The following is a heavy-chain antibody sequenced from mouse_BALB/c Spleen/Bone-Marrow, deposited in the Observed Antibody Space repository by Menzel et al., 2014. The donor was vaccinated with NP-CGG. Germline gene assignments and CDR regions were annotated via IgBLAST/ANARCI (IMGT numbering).Heavy chain of an antibody. D-gene: IGHD1-1*01. CDR1: GYAFTNYW. V-gene: IGHV1-54*01. Sequence: VQLQESGAELVRPGTLAKVSCKASGYAFTNYWIEWIKQRPGQGLEWIGVINPGSGGINYNEKFKGKATLTADKSSSTAYMQLSSLTSDDSAVYFCARELVRGMDYWGQGTSVTVSS. CDR3: ARELVRGMDY. CDR2: INPGSGGI. J-gene: IGHJ4*01.